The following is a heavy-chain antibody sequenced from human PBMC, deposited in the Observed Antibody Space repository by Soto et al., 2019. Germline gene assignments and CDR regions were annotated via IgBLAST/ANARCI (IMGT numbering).Heavy chain of an antibody. V-gene: IGHV2-5*02. D-gene: IGHD2-21*02. CDR3: VQSRCGGDCLQSYSSHSYYGLDV. Sequence: QITLKESGPTLVKPTQTLTLTCTFSGFSLSTIGVGVGWIRQPPGKALEWLALIYWDDDKRYSPSLKSRLTVTKDTSKNPVVLTMTNMDPVETATYYCVQSRCGGDCLQSYSSHSYYGLDVWGQGTTVTVSS. CDR1: GFSLSTIGVG. J-gene: IGHJ6*02. CDR2: IYWDDDK.